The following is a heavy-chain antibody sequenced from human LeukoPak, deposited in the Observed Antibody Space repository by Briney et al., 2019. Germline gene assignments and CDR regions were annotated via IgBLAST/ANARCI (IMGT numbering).Heavy chain of an antibody. CDR2: IWYDGSNK. CDR1: GFTFNSYG. Sequence: GGSLRLSCAASGFTFNSYGMHWVRQAPGKGLEWVAVIWYDGSNKYYADSVKGRFTISRDNSKNTLYLQMNSLRAEDTAVYYCARVSFYDSSGYYPPDYWGQGTLVTVSS. CDR3: ARVSFYDSSGYYPPDY. J-gene: IGHJ4*02. D-gene: IGHD3-22*01. V-gene: IGHV3-33*08.